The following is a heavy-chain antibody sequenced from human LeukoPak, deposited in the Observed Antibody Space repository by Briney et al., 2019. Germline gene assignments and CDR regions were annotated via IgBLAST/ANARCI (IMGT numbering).Heavy chain of an antibody. CDR2: INHSGST. CDR3: ARGSSGWFDY. D-gene: IGHD6-19*01. V-gene: IGHV4-34*01. Sequence: NPSETLSLTCAVYGGSFSGYYWSWIRQPPGKGLEWIGEINHSGSTNYNPSLKSRVTISVDTSKNQFSLKQSSVTAADTAVYYCARGSSGWFDYWGQGTLVTVSS. CDR1: GGSFSGYY. J-gene: IGHJ4*02.